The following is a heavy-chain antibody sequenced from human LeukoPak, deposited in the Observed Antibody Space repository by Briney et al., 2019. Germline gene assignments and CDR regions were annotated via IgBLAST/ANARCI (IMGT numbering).Heavy chain of an antibody. CDR2: IYYSGST. CDR3: ARSRYSSSWSNFYYYYMDV. V-gene: IGHV4-39*07. J-gene: IGHJ6*03. D-gene: IGHD6-13*01. CDR1: GGSISSSSFF. Sequence: SETLSLTCIVSGGSISSSSFFWGWIRQPPGKGLEWIGSIYYSGSTYYNPSLKSRVTISVDTSKNQFSLKLSSVTAADTAVYYCARSRYSSSWSNFYYYYMDVWGKGTTVTISS.